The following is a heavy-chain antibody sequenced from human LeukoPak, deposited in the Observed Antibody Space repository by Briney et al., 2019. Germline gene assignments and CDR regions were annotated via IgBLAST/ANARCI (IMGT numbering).Heavy chain of an antibody. J-gene: IGHJ6*03. V-gene: IGHV1-46*01. CDR3: ARGPHHGGSPVLQKGYYYYYMDV. Sequence: ASVKVSCKASGYTFTSYYMHRVRQAPGQGLEWMGIINPSGGSTSYAQKFQGRVTITADESTSTAYMELSSLRSEDTAVYYCARGPHHGGSPVLQKGYYYYYMDVWGKGTTVTVSS. CDR2: INPSGGST. D-gene: IGHD2-15*01. CDR1: GYTFTSYY.